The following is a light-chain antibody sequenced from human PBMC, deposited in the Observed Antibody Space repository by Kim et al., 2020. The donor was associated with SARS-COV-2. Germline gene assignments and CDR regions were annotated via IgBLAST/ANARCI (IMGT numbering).Light chain of an antibody. J-gene: IGLJ1*01. CDR3: SSYTSSLPYV. Sequence: GQSITISCTGTSSDVGGYNYVSWYQQHPGKAPKLMIYDVSERPSGVSYRFSGSKSGNTASLTISGLQAEDEADYYCSSYTSSLPYVFGTGTKVTVL. CDR2: DVS. CDR1: SSDVGGYNY. V-gene: IGLV2-14*04.